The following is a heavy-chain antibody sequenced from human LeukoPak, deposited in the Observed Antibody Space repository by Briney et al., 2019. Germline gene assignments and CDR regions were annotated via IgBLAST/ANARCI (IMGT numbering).Heavy chain of an antibody. CDR3: ARTTTVVTTFDY. V-gene: IGHV3-30*04. D-gene: IGHD4-23*01. CDR2: ISYDGSNK. J-gene: IGHJ4*02. CDR1: GFTFSNYA. Sequence: GGSLRLSCAASGFTFSNYAMHWVRQAPGKGLEWVAVISYDGSNKYYADSVKGRFTISRDNSKNTLYLQMNSLRAEDTAVYYCARTTTVVTTFDYWGQGTLVTVSS.